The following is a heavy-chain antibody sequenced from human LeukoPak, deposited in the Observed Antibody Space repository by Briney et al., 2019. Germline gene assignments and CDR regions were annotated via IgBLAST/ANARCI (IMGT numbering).Heavy chain of an antibody. CDR2: ISSDASIK. Sequence: PGKSLRLSCAASGFTFSSFTLYWVRQAPGEGLEWVTMISSDASIKYYTDSVKGRFTVSRDNSTNTLYLQMISLRPDDTAIYYCATSHPLYTFGPPESWGQGTLVSVSS. V-gene: IGHV3-30*04. CDR3: ATSHPLYTFGPPES. J-gene: IGHJ5*02. D-gene: IGHD5-18*01. CDR1: GFTFSSFT.